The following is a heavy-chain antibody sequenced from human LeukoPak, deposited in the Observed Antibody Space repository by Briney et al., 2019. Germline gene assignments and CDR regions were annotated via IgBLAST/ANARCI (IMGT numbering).Heavy chain of an antibody. CDR1: GYTFTSYG. CDR2: ISAYNGNT. V-gene: IGHV1-18*01. J-gene: IGHJ5*02. Sequence: ASVKVSCKASGYTFTSYGISWVRQAPGQGLEWMGWISAYNGNTNYAQKLQGRVTMTRDTSTSTAYMELRRLRSDDTTVYYCARTVIAAGANWCDPWGKGPLVPVSS. CDR3: ARTVIAAGANWCDP. D-gene: IGHD6-13*01.